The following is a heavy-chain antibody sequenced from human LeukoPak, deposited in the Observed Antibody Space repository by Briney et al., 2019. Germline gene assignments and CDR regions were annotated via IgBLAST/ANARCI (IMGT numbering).Heavy chain of an antibody. V-gene: IGHV5-51*01. Sequence: GESLKISCKGSGYSFTSYWIGWVRQMPGKGLEWMGIIYPGDSDTRCSPSFQGQVTISADKSISTAYLQWSSLKASDTAMYYCARLGRWFGESGNNWFDPWGQGTLVTVSS. CDR1: GYSFTSYW. J-gene: IGHJ5*02. CDR3: ARLGRWFGESGNNWFDP. D-gene: IGHD3-10*01. CDR2: IYPGDSDT.